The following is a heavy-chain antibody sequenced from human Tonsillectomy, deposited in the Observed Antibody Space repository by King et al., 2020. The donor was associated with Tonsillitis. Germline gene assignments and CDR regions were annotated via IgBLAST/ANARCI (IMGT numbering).Heavy chain of an antibody. V-gene: IGHV1-46*03. D-gene: IGHD3-10*01. CDR2: IDTRDGRA. CDR3: GRGPGALRAAPGSSTWVDA. CDR1: GYRFTTYY. Sequence: QLVQSGAEVRNPGASVKVACRTSGYRFTTYYIHWVRQAPGQGLEWMGTIDTRDGRARYAQKFQGRVAMTRDTSTSTAYMEVSSLRSEDSAVYYCGRGPGALRAAPGSSTWVDAWGQGILVTVSS. J-gene: IGHJ5*02.